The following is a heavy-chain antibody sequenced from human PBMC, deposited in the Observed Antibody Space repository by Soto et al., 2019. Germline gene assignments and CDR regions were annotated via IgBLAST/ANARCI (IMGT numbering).Heavy chain of an antibody. CDR2: ISWNSGSI. V-gene: IGHV3-9*01. CDR1: GFTFDDYA. Sequence: ESGGGLVQPGRSLRLSCAASGFTFDDYAMHWVRQAPGKGLEWVSGISWNSGSIGYADSVKGRFTISRDNAKNSQYLQMNSRRVEDTALYYCAKDVRRRGYYYYDMDGWGKGTTVTVSS. CDR3: AKDVRRRGYYYYDMDG. J-gene: IGHJ6*03.